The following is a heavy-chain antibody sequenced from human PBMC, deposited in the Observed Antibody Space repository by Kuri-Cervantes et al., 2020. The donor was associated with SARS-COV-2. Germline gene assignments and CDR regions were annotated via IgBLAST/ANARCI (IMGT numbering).Heavy chain of an antibody. Sequence: GESLKISCAASGFTFSSYSMNWVRQAPGKGLEWVSSISSSSSYIYYADSVKGRFTISRDNAKNSLYLQMNSLRAEDTAVYYCAKDLNLETYYDFWSGYYYYYGMDVWGQGTTVTVSS. V-gene: IGHV3-21*04. CDR3: AKDLNLETYYDFWSGYYYYYGMDV. CDR1: GFTFSSYS. D-gene: IGHD3-3*01. J-gene: IGHJ6*02. CDR2: ISSSSSYI.